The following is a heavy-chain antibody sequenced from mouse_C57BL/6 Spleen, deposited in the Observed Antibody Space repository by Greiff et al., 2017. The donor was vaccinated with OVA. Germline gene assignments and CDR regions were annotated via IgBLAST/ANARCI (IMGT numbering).Heavy chain of an antibody. V-gene: IGHV1-69*01. J-gene: IGHJ2*01. CDR2: IDPSDSYT. Sequence: QVQLQQPGAELVMPGASVKLSCKASGYTFTSYWMHWVKQRPGQGLEWIGEIDPSDSYTNYNQKFKGKSTLTVDKSSSTAYMQLSSLTSEDSAVYYCARVGFLTGDYWGQGTTLTVSS. CDR1: GYTFTSYW. CDR3: ARVGFLTGDY. D-gene: IGHD4-1*01.